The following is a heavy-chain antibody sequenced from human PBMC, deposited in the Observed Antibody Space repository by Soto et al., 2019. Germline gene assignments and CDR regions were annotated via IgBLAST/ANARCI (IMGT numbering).Heavy chain of an antibody. J-gene: IGHJ6*03. D-gene: IGHD1-26*01. V-gene: IGHV4-59*01. CDR1: GGSISSYD. CDR2: IYYSGST. CDR3: GRGSGAAYYYYMDV. Sequence: SETLALTCTVSGGSISSYDWSWIPQPPGKGLERIGYIYYSGSTNYNPSLKSRVTISVDTSKNQFSLKLSSVTAADTAVYYCGRGSGAAYYYYMDVWGKGTTVTAP.